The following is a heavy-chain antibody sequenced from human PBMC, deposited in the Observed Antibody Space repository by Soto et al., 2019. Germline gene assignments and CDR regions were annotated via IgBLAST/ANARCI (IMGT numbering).Heavy chain of an antibody. CDR2: ISGSGGST. CDR1: GFTFSSYA. D-gene: IGHD2-15*01. Sequence: GGSLRLSCAASGFTFSSYAMSWVRQAPGKGLEWVSAISGSGGSTYYAASVKGRFTISRANSKNTLYLQMNSLRAEDTAVYYCAKAVVVAATRVSYFDYWGQGTLVTVSS. J-gene: IGHJ4*02. V-gene: IGHV3-23*01. CDR3: AKAVVVAATRVSYFDY.